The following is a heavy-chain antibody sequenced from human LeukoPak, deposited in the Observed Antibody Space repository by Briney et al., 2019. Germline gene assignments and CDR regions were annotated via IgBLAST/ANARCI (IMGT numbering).Heavy chain of an antibody. Sequence: ASVKVSCXASGGTFSSYAISWVRQAPRQGLEWMAGIIPIFGTANYAQKFQGRVTITADESTSTAYMELSSLRSEDTAVYYCARVASSSPRYYYYYYYMDVWGKGTTVTVSS. J-gene: IGHJ6*03. V-gene: IGHV1-69*01. CDR1: GGTFSSYA. CDR2: IIPIFGTA. CDR3: ARVASSSPRYYYYYYYMDV. D-gene: IGHD6-6*01.